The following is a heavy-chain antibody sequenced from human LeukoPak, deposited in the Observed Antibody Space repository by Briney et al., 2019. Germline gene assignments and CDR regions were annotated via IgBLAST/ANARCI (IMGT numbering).Heavy chain of an antibody. J-gene: IGHJ3*02. Sequence: GGSLRLSCVASGFTFSSYAMGWVRQAPGKRPEWVPSLTDSGGTTYYVDSVKGRFTISRDNSKNTLYLHMNSLRAEDTAMYYCAKKRDAFDIWGQGTVVAVSS. CDR3: AKKRDAFDI. D-gene: IGHD5-24*01. V-gene: IGHV3-23*01. CDR1: GFTFSSYA. CDR2: LTDSGGTT.